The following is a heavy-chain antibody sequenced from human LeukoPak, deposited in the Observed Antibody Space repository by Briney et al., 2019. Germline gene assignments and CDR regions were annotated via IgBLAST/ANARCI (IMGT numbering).Heavy chain of an antibody. CDR3: ARDKGGSQNWFDP. V-gene: IGHV4-30-4*01. D-gene: IGHD1-26*01. Sequence: SQTLSLTCTVSGGSISSGDYFWSWIRQPPGKGLEWIGYIYYSGSTYYNPSLKSRVTLSVDTSKNQFSLKLSSVTAADTAVYYCARDKGGSQNWFDPWGQGTLVTVSS. J-gene: IGHJ5*02. CDR1: GGSISSGDYF. CDR2: IYYSGST.